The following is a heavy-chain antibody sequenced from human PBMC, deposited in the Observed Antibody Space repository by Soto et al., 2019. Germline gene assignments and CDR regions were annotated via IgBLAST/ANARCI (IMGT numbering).Heavy chain of an antibody. CDR2: VSGSGGST. CDR3: AKFEGCSSTSCPGYFHH. V-gene: IGHV3-23*01. CDR1: GFTFSSYA. J-gene: IGHJ1*01. D-gene: IGHD2-2*01. Sequence: EVQLLESGGGLVQPGGSLRLSCAASGFTFSSYAMSWVRQAPGKGLEWVSGVSGSGGSTYYADSVKGRFTISRDNSKSTLYLQMNSLRAEDTAVFYCAKFEGCSSTSCPGYFHHWGQGTLVSVS.